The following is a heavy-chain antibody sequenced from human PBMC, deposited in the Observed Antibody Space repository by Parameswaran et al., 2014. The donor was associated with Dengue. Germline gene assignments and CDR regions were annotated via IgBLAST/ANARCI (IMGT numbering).Heavy chain of an antibody. Sequence: VRQAPGKGLEWMGYVHDIGNINYNPSLKSRVTISLDTSKNQFSLRLSSVTAADTAIYYCARVGSNYGFALDFWGQGTLVTVSS. J-gene: IGHJ4*02. CDR3: ARVGSNYGFALDF. D-gene: IGHD3-10*01. V-gene: IGHV4-59*01. CDR2: VHDIGNI.